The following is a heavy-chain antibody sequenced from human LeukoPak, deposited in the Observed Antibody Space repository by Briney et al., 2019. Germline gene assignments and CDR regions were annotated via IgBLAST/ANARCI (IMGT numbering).Heavy chain of an antibody. V-gene: IGHV3-48*01. CDR3: ARDLGYSYGYYFDY. CDR2: ISSGSGTI. J-gene: IGHJ4*02. Sequence: GGSLRLSCAASGFTFNRYNMNWVRQAPGKGLEWVSYISSGSGTIYYADSVEGRFTISRDNAKNSLYLQMNSLRAEDTAVYYCARDLGYSYGYYFDYWGQGTLVTVSS. D-gene: IGHD5-18*01. CDR1: GFTFNRYN.